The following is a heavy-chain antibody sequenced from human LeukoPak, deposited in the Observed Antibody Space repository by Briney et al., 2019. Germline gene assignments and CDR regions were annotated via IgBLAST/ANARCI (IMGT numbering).Heavy chain of an antibody. CDR1: GFTFSSYS. CDR2: ISSSSITI. D-gene: IGHD6-6*01. Sequence: GGSLRLSCAASGFTFSSYSMNWVRQAPGKGLEWVSYISSSSITIYYADSVKGRFTISRDNAKSSLYLQMNSLRAEDTAVYYCAREAPNVDYFDYWGQGTLVTVSS. CDR3: AREAPNVDYFDY. V-gene: IGHV3-48*01. J-gene: IGHJ4*02.